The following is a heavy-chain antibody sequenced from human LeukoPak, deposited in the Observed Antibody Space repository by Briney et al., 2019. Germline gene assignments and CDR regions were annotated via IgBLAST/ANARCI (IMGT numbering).Heavy chain of an antibody. V-gene: IGHV4-59*01. D-gene: IGHD6-13*01. CDR3: ARAPAAGPFDY. CDR2: IYYSGST. CDR1: GGSISSYY. J-gene: IGHJ4*02. Sequence: PSETLSLTCTVSGGSISSYYWSWIRQPPGKGLEWIGYIYYSGSTNYNPSLKSRVTISVDTSKNQFSLKLSSVTAADTAVYYCARAPAAGPFDYWGQGTLVTVSS.